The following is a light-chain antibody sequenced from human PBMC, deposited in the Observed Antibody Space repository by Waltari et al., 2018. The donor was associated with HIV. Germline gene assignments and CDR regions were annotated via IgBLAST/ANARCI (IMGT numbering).Light chain of an antibody. CDR1: YSNIGRTI. Sequence: QSVLTQPPSASGTPGQRVTISCSRSYSNIGRTIANVLWYQQPPGAAPKLLIYLNFQRASGVPDRFSGSKAGTSASLGISAIQSEDGAYYYWAIWDGLNGWVFGGGTRVTVL. CDR3: AIWDGLNGWV. V-gene: IGLV1-44*01. J-gene: IGLJ3*02. CDR2: LNF.